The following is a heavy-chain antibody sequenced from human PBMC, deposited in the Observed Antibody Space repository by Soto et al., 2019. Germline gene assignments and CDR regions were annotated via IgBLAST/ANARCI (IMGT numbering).Heavy chain of an antibody. Sequence: GSLRLSCAASGFTFSSYSMNWVRQAQGKGLEWVSYISSSSSTIYYADSVKGRFTISRDNAKNSLYLQMSSLRSEDTAVYYCARDSMNTPPSYSSGWYEYWFGPWGQETLVTVSS. J-gene: IGHJ5*02. CDR2: ISSSSSTI. V-gene: IGHV3-48*01. CDR1: GFTFSSYS. CDR3: ARDSMNTPPSYSSGWYEYWFGP. D-gene: IGHD6-19*01.